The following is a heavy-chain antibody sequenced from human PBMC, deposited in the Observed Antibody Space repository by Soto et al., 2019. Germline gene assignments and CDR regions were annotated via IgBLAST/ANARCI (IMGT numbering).Heavy chain of an antibody. V-gene: IGHV3-66*01. Sequence: GGSLRLSCAASGFTVSSNYMTWVRQAPGKGLEWLSVIYSGGSTYYADSVKGRFTFSRDNSKNMLYLHMNSLRAEDTAVYYCARTIVGDFWSGYQRWYYYYMDVWGKGTTVTVSS. J-gene: IGHJ6*03. CDR3: ARTIVGDFWSGYQRWYYYYMDV. CDR1: GFTVSSNY. D-gene: IGHD3-3*01. CDR2: IYSGGST.